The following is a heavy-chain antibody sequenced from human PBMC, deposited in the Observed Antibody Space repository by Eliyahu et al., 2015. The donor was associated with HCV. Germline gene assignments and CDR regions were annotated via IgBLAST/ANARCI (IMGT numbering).Heavy chain of an antibody. V-gene: IGHV3-21*01. CDR3: ARDPSGFESPDY. CDR1: GFTFSSYX. J-gene: IGHJ4*02. CDR2: ISSSSSYI. Sequence: EVQLVESGGGLVKPGGSLRXSXAASGFTFSSYXMNWVRQAPGKGLEWVSSISSSSSYIYYADSVKGRFTISRDNAKNSLYLQMNSLRAEDTAVYYCARDPSGFESPDYWGQGTLVTVSS. D-gene: IGHD3-9*01.